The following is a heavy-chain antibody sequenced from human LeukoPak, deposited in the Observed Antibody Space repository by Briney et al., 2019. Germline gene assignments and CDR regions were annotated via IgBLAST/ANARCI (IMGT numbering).Heavy chain of an antibody. D-gene: IGHD6-19*01. CDR1: GYTLTELS. J-gene: IGHJ4*02. CDR2: FDPEDGET. CDR3: ATSGQQWLVADFDY. V-gene: IGHV1-24*01. Sequence: ASVKVSCKVSGYTLTELSMHWMRQAPGKGLEWMGGFDPEDGETIYAQKFQGRVTMTEDTSTDTAYMELSSLRSEDTAVYYCATSGQQWLVADFDYWGQGTLVTVSS.